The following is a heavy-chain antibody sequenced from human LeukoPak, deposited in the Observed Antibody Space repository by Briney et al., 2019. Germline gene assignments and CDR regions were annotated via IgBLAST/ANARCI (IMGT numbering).Heavy chain of an antibody. CDR3: VSHGRQYDYSMVV. D-gene: IGHD2/OR15-2a*01. CDR1: GLSFSSYW. V-gene: IGHV3-7*02. CDR2: IKQDESEK. J-gene: IGHJ6*02. Sequence: SGGSLRLSCAASGLSFSSYWMSWVRQAPGKGLEWVAYIKQDESEKYYVDSVKGRFTISRDNAKNSLYLEMSSLRAEDTAVYYCVSHGRQYDYSMVVWGQGTTVTVSS.